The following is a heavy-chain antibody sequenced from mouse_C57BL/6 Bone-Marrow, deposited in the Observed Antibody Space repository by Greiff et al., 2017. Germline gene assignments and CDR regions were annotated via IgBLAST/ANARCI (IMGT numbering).Heavy chain of an antibody. CDR2: INPGSGGT. D-gene: IGHD3-2*02. CDR3: ARSETAQAPAWFAY. J-gene: IGHJ3*01. CDR1: GYAFTNYL. Sequence: VKLQESGAELVRPGTSVKVSCKASGYAFTNYLIEWVKQRPGQGLEWIGVINPGSGGTNYNAKVKGKATLTADKSSSTGYMHLSSLTSEDSAVYFCARSETAQAPAWFAYWGQGTLVTVSA. V-gene: IGHV1-54*01.